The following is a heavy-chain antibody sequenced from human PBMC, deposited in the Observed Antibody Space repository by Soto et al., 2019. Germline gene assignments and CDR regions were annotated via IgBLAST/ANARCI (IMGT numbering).Heavy chain of an antibody. D-gene: IGHD3-10*01. Sequence: QVQLVQSGAEVKKPGASVKVSCKASGYTFTGYYMHWVRQAPGQGLEWMGWINPNSGGTNYAQKFQGRVTMTRDTSISTAYMELSRLRSDDTAVYYCARGVTMVRGLFYYYYGMDVWGQGTTVTVSS. CDR2: INPNSGGT. CDR3: ARGVTMVRGLFYYYYGMDV. J-gene: IGHJ6*02. CDR1: GYTFTGYY. V-gene: IGHV1-2*02.